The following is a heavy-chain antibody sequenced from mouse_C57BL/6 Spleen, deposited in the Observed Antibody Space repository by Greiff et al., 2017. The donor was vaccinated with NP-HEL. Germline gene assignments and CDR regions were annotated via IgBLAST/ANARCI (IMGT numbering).Heavy chain of an antibody. CDR3: ASGYDKEGFDY. J-gene: IGHJ2*01. V-gene: IGHV1-80*01. D-gene: IGHD2-2*01. CDR2: IYPGDGDT. CDR1: GYAFSSYW. Sequence: QVQLQQSGAELVKPGASVKISCKASGYAFSSYWMNWVKQRPGQGLEWIGQIYPGDGDTNYNGKFKGKATLTADKSSSTAYMQLSSLTSEDSAVYFCASGYDKEGFDYWGQGTTLTVSS.